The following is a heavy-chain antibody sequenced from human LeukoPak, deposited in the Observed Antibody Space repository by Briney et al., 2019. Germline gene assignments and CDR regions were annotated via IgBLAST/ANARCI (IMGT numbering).Heavy chain of an antibody. CDR2: ISSSGSTI. D-gene: IGHD3-16*02. V-gene: IGHV3-48*03. J-gene: IGHJ4*02. CDR3: ARGPRILRLGELSLVPAFDY. Sequence: GGSLRLSCAASGFTFSSYEMNWVRQAPGKGLEWVSYISSSGSTIYYADSVKGRFTISRDNAKNSLYLQMYSLRAEDTAVYYCARGPRILRLGELSLVPAFDYWGQGTLVTVSS. CDR1: GFTFSSYE.